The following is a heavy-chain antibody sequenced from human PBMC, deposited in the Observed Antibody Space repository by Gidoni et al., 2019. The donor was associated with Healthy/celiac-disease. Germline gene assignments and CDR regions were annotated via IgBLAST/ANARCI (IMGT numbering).Heavy chain of an antibody. V-gene: IGHV4-34*01. D-gene: IGHD6-13*01. Sequence: QVQLQQWGAGLLKPSETLSLTCAVYGGSFSGYYWSWIRQPPGKGLEWIGEINHSGSTNYNPSLKSRVTISVDTSKNQFSLKLSSVTAADTAVYYCARGLAAAGPFYYYYYGMDVWGQGTTVTVSS. CDR3: ARGLAAAGPFYYYYYGMDV. J-gene: IGHJ6*02. CDR2: INHSGST. CDR1: GGSFSGYY.